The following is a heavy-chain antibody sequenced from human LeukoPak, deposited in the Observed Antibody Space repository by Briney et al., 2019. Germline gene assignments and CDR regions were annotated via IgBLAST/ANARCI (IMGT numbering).Heavy chain of an antibody. J-gene: IGHJ4*02. V-gene: IGHV1-69*13. CDR3: AGCVPAARHFDY. CDR1: GGTFSSYA. Sequence: SVKVSCKASGGTFSSYAISWVRQAPGQGLEWMGGIIPIFGTANYAQKFQGRVTITADESTSTAYMELSSLRSEDTAVYYCAGCVPAARHFDYWGQGTLVTVSS. D-gene: IGHD2-2*01. CDR2: IIPIFGTA.